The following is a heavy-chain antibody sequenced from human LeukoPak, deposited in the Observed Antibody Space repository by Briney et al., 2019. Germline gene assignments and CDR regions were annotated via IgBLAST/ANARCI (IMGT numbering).Heavy chain of an antibody. V-gene: IGHV1-2*02. CDR1: GNTFPGNY. D-gene: IGHD6-13*01. CDR3: AGGSSYYFFDY. J-gene: IGHJ4*02. CDR2: INPSSGGT. Sequence: ASVKVSCKASGNTFPGNYLHWVRQAPGQGPEWMGWINPSSGGTNPAQKFQGGVAMTRDTSISTVYIQLKRLTSDDTAAYYCAGGSSYYFFDYWGQGVLVTVSS.